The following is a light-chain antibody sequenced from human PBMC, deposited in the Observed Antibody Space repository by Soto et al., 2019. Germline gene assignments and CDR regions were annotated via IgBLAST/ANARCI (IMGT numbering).Light chain of an antibody. CDR1: QSVTYN. Sequence: ETMLTQSPATLSASPGERVTLSCRATQSVTYNLAWYQQKPGQAPRLLIYGASTRATGIPDRFSGSGSATDFTLTINRLEPEDFAVYYCQQYGSSPYTFGQGTKLEIK. V-gene: IGKV3-20*01. J-gene: IGKJ2*01. CDR3: QQYGSSPYT. CDR2: GAS.